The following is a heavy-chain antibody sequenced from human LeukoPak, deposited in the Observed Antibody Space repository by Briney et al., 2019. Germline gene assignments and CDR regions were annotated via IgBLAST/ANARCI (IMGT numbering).Heavy chain of an antibody. V-gene: IGHV3-23*01. CDR3: AREELGMVYFDY. CDR2: ISGSGGST. J-gene: IGHJ4*02. D-gene: IGHD7-27*01. Sequence: GGSLRLSCAASGFTFRSYAMSWGRQAPGKGLEWVSAISGSGGSTYYADSVKGRFTISRDNSKNTLFLQMNSLSAEDTAVYYCAREELGMVYFDYWGLGTLVTVSS. CDR1: GFTFRSYA.